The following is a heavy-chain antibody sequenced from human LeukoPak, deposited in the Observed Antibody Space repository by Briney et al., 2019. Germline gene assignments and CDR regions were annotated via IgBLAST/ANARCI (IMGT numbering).Heavy chain of an antibody. CDR3: ARDSVNLGYYGSGSYQDY. CDR2: INPSGGST. V-gene: IGHV1-46*01. D-gene: IGHD3-10*01. J-gene: IGHJ4*02. Sequence: GASVKVSCKASGYTFTSYYMHWVRQAPGQGLEWMGIINPSGGSTSYAQKFQGRVTMTRDTSTSTVYMELSSLRSEDTAVYYCARDSVNLGYYGSGSYQDYWGQGTLVTVSS. CDR1: GYTFTSYY.